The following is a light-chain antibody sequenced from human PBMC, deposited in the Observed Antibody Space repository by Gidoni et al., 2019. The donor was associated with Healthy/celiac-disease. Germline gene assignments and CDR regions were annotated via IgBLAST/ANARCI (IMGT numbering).Light chain of an antibody. CDR2: DAS. CDR3: QQYNSYSG. CDR1: QSISNW. Sequence: DIQMTQSPSTLSASVGDRVTITCRASQSISNWLAWYQQKPGKAPKLLSSDASSLESGVPSRFSGSGSGTEFTLTISSLQPDDFATYYCQQYNSYSGFGQGTKVEIK. J-gene: IGKJ1*01. V-gene: IGKV1-5*01.